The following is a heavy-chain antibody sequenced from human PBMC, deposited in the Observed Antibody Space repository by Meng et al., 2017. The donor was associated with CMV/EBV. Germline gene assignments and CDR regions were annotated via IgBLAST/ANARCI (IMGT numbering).Heavy chain of an antibody. Sequence: ASVKVSCTASGYTFTSYYMHWVRQAPGQGLEWMGIINPSGGSTSYAQKFQGRVTMTRDTSTSTVYMELSSLRSEDTAVYYCARVYGGNLYFDYWGQGTLVTVSS. CDR1: GYTFTSYY. V-gene: IGHV1-46*01. CDR3: ARVYGGNLYFDY. D-gene: IGHD4/OR15-4a*01. J-gene: IGHJ4*02. CDR2: INPSGGST.